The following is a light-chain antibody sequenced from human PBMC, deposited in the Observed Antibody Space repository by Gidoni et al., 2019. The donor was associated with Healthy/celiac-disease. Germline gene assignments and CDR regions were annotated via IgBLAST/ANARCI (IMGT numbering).Light chain of an antibody. V-gene: IGLV3-21*02. CDR3: QVWDISSDHVV. J-gene: IGLJ2*01. CDR2: DDS. Sequence: SYVMPQPPSVSVAPRQTARITCGGNNIGSKSVHWYQQKPVQAPVLVVYDDSDRPSGIPERFSGSNSGNTATLTISRVEAGDEADYYCQVWDISSDHVVFGGGTKLPV. CDR1: NIGSKS.